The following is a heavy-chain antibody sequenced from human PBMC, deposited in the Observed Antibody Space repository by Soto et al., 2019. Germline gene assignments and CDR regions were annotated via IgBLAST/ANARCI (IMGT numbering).Heavy chain of an antibody. D-gene: IGHD6-19*01. Sequence: EVQLEESGGDLVQPGGSLRLSCAASGFIVSDDYMTWVRQAPGKGLEWVSVMYSDGRTYNADSVKGRFTISRDNSKNTMYLQMNSLRAEDTALYYCARSGSGWYNFDYWGQGTQVTVSS. J-gene: IGHJ4*02. CDR2: MYSDGRT. CDR1: GFIVSDDY. V-gene: IGHV3-66*01. CDR3: ARSGSGWYNFDY.